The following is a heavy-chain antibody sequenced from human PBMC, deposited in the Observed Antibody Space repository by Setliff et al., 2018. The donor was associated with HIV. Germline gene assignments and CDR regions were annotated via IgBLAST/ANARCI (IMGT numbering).Heavy chain of an antibody. CDR1: GYTFTSYY. Sequence: ASVKVSCKASGYTFTSYYMHWVRQAPGQGLEWMGIINPSGGSTSYAQKFQGRVTMTRDTSTSTVYMELSSLRSEDTAVYYCASGSGYCKNGNCYIGVHKNPDKYYFDYWGRGTLVTVSS. D-gene: IGHD2-8*01. V-gene: IGHV1-46*01. J-gene: IGHJ4*02. CDR2: INPSGGST. CDR3: ASGSGYCKNGNCYIGVHKNPDKYYFDY.